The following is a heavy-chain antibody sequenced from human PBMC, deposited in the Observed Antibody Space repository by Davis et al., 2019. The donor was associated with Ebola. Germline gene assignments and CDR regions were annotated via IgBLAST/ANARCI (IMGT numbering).Heavy chain of an antibody. CDR3: ARGNDDYLSLDY. J-gene: IGHJ4*02. CDR1: GGSISSYY. Sequence: GSLRLSCTVSGGSISSYYWSWIRQPPGKGLEWIGYIYYSGTTDYNPSLRGRVTISVDTSKDQFSLRLHSVTAADTAVYYCARGNDDYLSLDYWGQGTLVTVSS. V-gene: IGHV4-59*01. CDR2: IYYSGTT. D-gene: IGHD4-17*01.